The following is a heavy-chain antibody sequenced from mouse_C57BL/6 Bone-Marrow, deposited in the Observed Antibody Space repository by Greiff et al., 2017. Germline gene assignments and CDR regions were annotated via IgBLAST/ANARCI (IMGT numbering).Heavy chain of an antibody. CDR2: IYPGSGNT. J-gene: IGHJ4*01. CDR1: GYTFTDYY. D-gene: IGHD2-1*01. Sequence: QVQLQQSGAELVRPGASVKLSCKASGYTFTDYYINWVKQRPGQGLEWIARIYPGSGNTYYNEKFKGKATLTAEKSSSTAYMQLSSLTSEDSAVYFCARGVYYDVMDYWGQGTSVTVSS. CDR3: ARGVYYDVMDY. V-gene: IGHV1-76*01.